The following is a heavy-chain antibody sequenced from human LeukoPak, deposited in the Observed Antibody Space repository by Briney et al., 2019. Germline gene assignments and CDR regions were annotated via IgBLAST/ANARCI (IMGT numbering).Heavy chain of an antibody. J-gene: IGHJ6*02. CDR2: INPDSGGT. D-gene: IGHD6-13*01. V-gene: IGHV1-2*02. CDR3: ARDSSSWGDYYYGMDV. CDR1: GYTFTGYY. Sequence: ASVTLSCTASGYTFTGYYMNWVRQAPGQGLEWMGWINPDSGGTNYAQKFQGRVTMTRDTSISTAYMELSRLTSDDTAVYYCARDSSSWGDYYYGMDVWGQGTTVTVSS.